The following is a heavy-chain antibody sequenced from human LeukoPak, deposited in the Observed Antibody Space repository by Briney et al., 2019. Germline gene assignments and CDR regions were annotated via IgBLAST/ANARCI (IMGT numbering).Heavy chain of an antibody. D-gene: IGHD1-26*01. V-gene: IGHV5-51*01. CDR2: IYPGDSDT. CDR3: ARQSRYSGSLYAFDI. CDR1: GYSFTSYW. J-gene: IGHJ3*02. Sequence: GVSLKISCKGSGYSFTSYWIGWVRQMPGKGLEWMGIIYPGDSDTRYGPSFQGQVTISADKSISTAYLQWSNLKASDTAMYYCARQSRYSGSLYAFDIWGQGTMVTVSS.